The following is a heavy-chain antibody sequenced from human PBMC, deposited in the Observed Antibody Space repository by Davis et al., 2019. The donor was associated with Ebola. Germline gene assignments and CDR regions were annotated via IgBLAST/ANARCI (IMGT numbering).Heavy chain of an antibody. CDR1: GGPISSYY. D-gene: IGHD6-19*01. CDR2: IYYSGST. V-gene: IGHV4-59*01. J-gene: IGHJ4*02. CDR3: AREDSSGWYVTDS. Sequence: SETLSLTCTVSGGPISSYYWSWIRQPPGKGLEWIGYIYYSGSTNYNPSLKSRVTISLDMSKNQLSLELSSVTAADTAVYYCAREDSSGWYVTDSWGQGILVTVSS.